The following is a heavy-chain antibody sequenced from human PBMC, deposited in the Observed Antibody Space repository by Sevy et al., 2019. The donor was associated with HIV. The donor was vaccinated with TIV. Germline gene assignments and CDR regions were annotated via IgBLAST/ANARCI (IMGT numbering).Heavy chain of an antibody. D-gene: IGHD6-19*01. CDR3: VSLCLSDCSGWSYFDY. CDR1: GFTVNDKY. Sequence: GGSLRLSCAISGFTVNDKYIIWVRQAPGQGLEWVSVIFSSGSTYYAKSAEGRFTISRDNSKNTVDLQMDSVRAEYTAVYYCVSLCLSDCSGWSYFDYWGQGTLVTVSS. CDR2: IFSSGST. V-gene: IGHV3-66*02. J-gene: IGHJ4*02.